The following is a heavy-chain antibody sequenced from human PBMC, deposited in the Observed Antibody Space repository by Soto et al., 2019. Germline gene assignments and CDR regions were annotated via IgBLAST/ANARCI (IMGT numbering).Heavy chain of an antibody. J-gene: IGHJ3*02. V-gene: IGHV1-8*01. CDR2: MNPNSGNT. CDR1: GYTFTSYD. CDR3: ARPTYDFWSGYLKDAFDI. D-gene: IGHD3-3*01. Sequence: QVKLVQSGAEVKKPGASVKVSCKASGYTFTSYDINWVRQATGQGLEWMGWMNPNSGNTGYAQKFQGRVTMTRNTSISTAYMELSSLRSEDTAVYYCARPTYDFWSGYLKDAFDIWGQGTMVTVSS.